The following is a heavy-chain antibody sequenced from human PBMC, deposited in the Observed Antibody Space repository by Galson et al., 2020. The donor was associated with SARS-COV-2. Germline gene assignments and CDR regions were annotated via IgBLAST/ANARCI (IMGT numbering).Heavy chain of an antibody. J-gene: IGHJ4*02. CDR2: ISSSSSYI. V-gene: IGHV3-21*01. CDR3: ARVYGSGNYFDY. D-gene: IGHD3-10*01. CDR1: GFTFSSYS. Sequence: GGSLRLSCAASGFTFSSYSMNWVRQAPGKGLEWVSSISSSSSYIYYADSVKGRFTISRDNAKNSLYLQMNSLRAEDTAVYYCARVYGSGNYFDYWGQGTLVTVSS.